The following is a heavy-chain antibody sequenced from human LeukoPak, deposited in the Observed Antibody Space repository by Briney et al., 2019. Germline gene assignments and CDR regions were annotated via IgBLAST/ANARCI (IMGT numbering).Heavy chain of an antibody. J-gene: IGHJ4*02. CDR1: GFTFSSYW. D-gene: IGHD6-19*01. CDR3: ARDRSSGWPGSFDY. Sequence: GGSLRLYCAASGFTFSSYWMSWLRKGPGKGLEWLPNIKNDGGEMSYVDSVKGRFTISRDNAKNSLYLQMNSLRPEDTAVYYCARDRSSGWPGSFDYWGQGTLVTVS. CDR2: IKNDGGEM. V-gene: IGHV3-7*01.